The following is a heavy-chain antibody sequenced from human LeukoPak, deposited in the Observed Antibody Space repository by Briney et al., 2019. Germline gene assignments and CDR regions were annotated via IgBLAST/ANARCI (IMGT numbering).Heavy chain of an antibody. Sequence: PGGSLRLSCAASGFTFSSYGMNWVRQAPGKGLEWVSSISSSSSYIYYADSVKGRFTISRDNAKNSLYLQMNSLRAEDTAVYYCARGTMITFGGVIVFGYWGQGTLVTVSS. CDR3: ARGTMITFGGVIVFGY. V-gene: IGHV3-21*01. CDR1: GFTFSSYG. J-gene: IGHJ4*02. CDR2: ISSSSSYI. D-gene: IGHD3-16*02.